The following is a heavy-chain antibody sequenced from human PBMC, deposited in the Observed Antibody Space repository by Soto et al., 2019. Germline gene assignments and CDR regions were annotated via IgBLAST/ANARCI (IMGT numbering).Heavy chain of an antibody. D-gene: IGHD3-10*01. Sequence: ASVKVSCKASGYTFTSYDISWVRQATGQGLEWMGWMNPNNGNTDYAPKFQGRVAMTMNTSIGTAYMELSSLRSEDTAVYYCARSPRNYYALGSYSYFRHWGQGTLVTVSS. V-gene: IGHV1-8*01. CDR2: MNPNNGNT. CDR3: ARSPRNYYALGSYSYFRH. CDR1: GYTFTSYD. J-gene: IGHJ1*01.